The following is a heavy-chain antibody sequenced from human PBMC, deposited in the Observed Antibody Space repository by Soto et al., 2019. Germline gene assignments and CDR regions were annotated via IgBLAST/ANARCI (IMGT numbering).Heavy chain of an antibody. CDR1: GGTFSSYA. D-gene: IGHD5-18*01. CDR2: IIPIFGTA. V-gene: IGHV1-69*13. CDR3: ARVRIQLWHFDY. Sequence: GASVKVSCKASGGTFSSYAISWVRQAPGQGLEWMGGIIPIFGTANYAQRFQGRVTITADESTSTAYMELSSLRSEDTAVYYCARVRIQLWHFDYWGQGTLVTVSS. J-gene: IGHJ4*02.